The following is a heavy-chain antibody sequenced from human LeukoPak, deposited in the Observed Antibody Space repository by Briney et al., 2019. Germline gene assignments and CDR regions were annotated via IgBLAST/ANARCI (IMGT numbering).Heavy chain of an antibody. CDR2: ISYDGSNK. V-gene: IGHV3-30-3*01. Sequence: GGSLRLSCAASGFTFSSYAMHWVRQAPGKGLEWVAVISYDGSNKYYADSVKGRFTISRDNSKNTLYLQMNSLRAEDTAVYYCARDSVEVRGVIIPYYFDYWGQETLVTVSS. D-gene: IGHD3-10*01. CDR3: ARDSVEVRGVIIPYYFDY. CDR1: GFTFSSYA. J-gene: IGHJ4*02.